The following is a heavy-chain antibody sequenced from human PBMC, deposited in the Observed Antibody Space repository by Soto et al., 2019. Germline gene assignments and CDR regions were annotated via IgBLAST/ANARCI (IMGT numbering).Heavy chain of an antibody. J-gene: IGHJ6*03. Sequence: EVQLVESGGGLVQPGGSLRLSCAASGFTFSSYWMHWVRQAPGKGLVWVSRINSGGSSTSYADSVKGRFTISRDNAKNTLYLQMNSLRAEDTAVYYCARGGYSSSWYPKYYYYYYMDVWGKGTTVTVSS. V-gene: IGHV3-74*01. CDR1: GFTFSSYW. CDR2: INSGGSST. D-gene: IGHD6-13*01. CDR3: ARGGYSSSWYPKYYYYYYMDV.